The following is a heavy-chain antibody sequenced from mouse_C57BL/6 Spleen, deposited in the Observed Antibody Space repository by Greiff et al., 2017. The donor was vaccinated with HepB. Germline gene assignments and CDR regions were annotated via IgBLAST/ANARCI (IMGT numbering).Heavy chain of an antibody. CDR1: GYTFTSYG. D-gene: IGHD1-1*01. Sequence: QVQLQQSGAELARPGASVKLSCKASGYTFTSYGISWVKQSTGQGLEWIGEIYPRSGNTYYNEKFKGKATLTADKSSSTAYMELRSLTSEDSAVYFCARSLVYYGSSYLWFAYWGQGTLVTVSA. V-gene: IGHV1-81*01. CDR3: ARSLVYYGSSYLWFAY. J-gene: IGHJ3*01. CDR2: IYPRSGNT.